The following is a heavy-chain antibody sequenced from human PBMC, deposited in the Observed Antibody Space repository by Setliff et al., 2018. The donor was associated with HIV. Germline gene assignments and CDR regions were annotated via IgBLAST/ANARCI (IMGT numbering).Heavy chain of an antibody. CDR1: GYTFAKYT. Sequence: ASVKVSCKTSGYTFAKYTIHWVRQAPGQRLEWMGWINAGNGNTQYSQEFQGRVTISRDTSATSVYMEVTSLKSEDMAVYYCARADAYGDYDCWGQGTLVTVSS. D-gene: IGHD4-17*01. J-gene: IGHJ4*02. V-gene: IGHV1-3*03. CDR3: ARADAYGDYDC. CDR2: INAGNGNT.